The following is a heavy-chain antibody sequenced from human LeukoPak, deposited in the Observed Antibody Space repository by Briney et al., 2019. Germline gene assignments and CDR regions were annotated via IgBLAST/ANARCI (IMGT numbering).Heavy chain of an antibody. CDR3: ASDIGIVAFDI. Sequence: SETLPLTCAVYGGSFSGYYWSWIRQPPGKGLEWIGEINHSGSTNYNPSLKSRVTISVDTSKNQFSLKLSSVTAADTAVYYCASDIGIVAFDIWGQGTMVTVSS. CDR1: GGSFSGYY. CDR2: INHSGST. D-gene: IGHD1-26*01. J-gene: IGHJ3*02. V-gene: IGHV4-34*01.